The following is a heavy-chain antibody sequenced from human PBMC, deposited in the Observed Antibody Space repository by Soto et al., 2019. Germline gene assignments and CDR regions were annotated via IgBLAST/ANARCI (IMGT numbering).Heavy chain of an antibody. CDR1: GFTCSSYA. Sequence: EVQLLESGGGLVQPGGSLRLSCAVSGFTCSSYAMNWVRQAPGKGLEWVSAVSGSGGTTYYADSVKGRFTISRDNSKNTLYLQMIGLSAEDTAVYYCAKGSSSAGGLLYWYFDLWGRGTLVTVSS. V-gene: IGHV3-23*01. J-gene: IGHJ2*01. CDR3: AKGSSSAGGLLYWYFDL. D-gene: IGHD6-6*01. CDR2: VSGSGGTT.